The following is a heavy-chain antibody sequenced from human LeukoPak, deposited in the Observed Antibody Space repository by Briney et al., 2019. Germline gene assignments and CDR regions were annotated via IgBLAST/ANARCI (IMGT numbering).Heavy chain of an antibody. V-gene: IGHV3-21*01. CDR2: ISSSSSYI. CDR1: GFTFSSYS. Sequence: AGGSLRLSCAASGFTFSSYSMNWVRQAPGKGLEWVSSISSSSSYIYYADSVKGRFTISRDNAKNSLYLQMNSLRAEDTAVYYCARDFSSDGYNSYYMDVWGKGTTVTVSS. J-gene: IGHJ6*03. D-gene: IGHD5-24*01. CDR3: ARDFSSDGYNSYYMDV.